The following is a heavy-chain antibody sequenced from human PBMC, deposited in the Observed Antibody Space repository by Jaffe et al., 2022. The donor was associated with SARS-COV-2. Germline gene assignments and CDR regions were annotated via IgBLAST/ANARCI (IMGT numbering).Heavy chain of an antibody. CDR2: IDPSDSYT. Sequence: VLLVQSGAEVRKPGESLRLSCQTSGYAFTTHWITWVRQGPGKALEFVARIDPSDSYTDINPSFQGRVNISVDKADNTVYLKWTTVKASDSAMYYCARLGMAAYRHSGLDVWGLGTRVTVS. CDR3: ARLGMAAYRHSGLDV. V-gene: IGHV5-10-1*03. CDR1: GYAFTTHW. D-gene: IGHD2-21*01. J-gene: IGHJ6*02.